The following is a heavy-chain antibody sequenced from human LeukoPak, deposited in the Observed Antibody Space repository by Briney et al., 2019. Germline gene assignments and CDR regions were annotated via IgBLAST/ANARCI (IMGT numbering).Heavy chain of an antibody. V-gene: IGHV3-64*01. CDR2: ISSNGGST. CDR1: GFTFSSYA. CDR3: ARMSYCGGDCYSNHFDY. D-gene: IGHD2-21*01. J-gene: IGHJ4*02. Sequence: GGSLRLSXAASGFTFSSYAMHWVRQAPGKGLEYVSAISSNGGSTYYANSVKGRFTISRDNSKNTLYLQMGSLRAEDMAVYYCARMSYCGGDCYSNHFDYWGQGTLVTVSS.